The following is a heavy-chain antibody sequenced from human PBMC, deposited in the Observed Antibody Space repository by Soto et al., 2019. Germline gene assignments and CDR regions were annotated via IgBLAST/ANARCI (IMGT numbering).Heavy chain of an antibody. Sequence: QLQLQESGPGLVKPAETLSLTCAVSGGSISSGNAYSWDWIRQPPGRGLAWIGAISPTGATSYNPSSKSRDSVSIDKSMNQFSLRLSSVTAADMAGYDCAGADSPYFATWCDPGGQGTLVTVSS. J-gene: IGHJ5*02. CDR1: GGSISSGNAYS. D-gene: IGHD3-22*01. V-gene: IGHV4-30-2*01. CDR3: AGADSPYFATWCDP. CDR2: ISPTGAT.